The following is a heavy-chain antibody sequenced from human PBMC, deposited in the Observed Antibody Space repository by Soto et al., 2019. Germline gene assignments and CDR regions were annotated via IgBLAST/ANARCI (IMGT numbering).Heavy chain of an antibody. V-gene: IGHV4-4*02. CDR3: ASAKYYYGWGSWLPTPHSGMAV. D-gene: IGHD3-10*01. Sequence: SSETLSLTCAVSGGSISSSNWWSWVRQPPGKGLEWIGEIYHSGSTNYNPSLKSRVTMSVDTSKNQFSLKLSSVPPADTAVYSGASAKYYYGWGSWLPTPHSGMAVGGQGTTVPVSS. J-gene: IGHJ6*02. CDR2: IYHSGST. CDR1: GGSISSSNW.